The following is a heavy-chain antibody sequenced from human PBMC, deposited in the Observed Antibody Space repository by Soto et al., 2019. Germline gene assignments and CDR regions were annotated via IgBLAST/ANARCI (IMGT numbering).Heavy chain of an antibody. J-gene: IGHJ5*02. D-gene: IGHD4-17*01. CDR2: IYPSDSQT. Sequence: GESLKISCKGSGYSFSNWWIAWVRQMPGKGLEYMGIIYPSDSQTRYSPSFQGQVTISADKSISTAYLQWSSLKASDTAIYYCARHGFYGDYSSNYFDPWGQGTRGTVS. V-gene: IGHV5-51*01. CDR3: ARHGFYGDYSSNYFDP. CDR1: GYSFSNWW.